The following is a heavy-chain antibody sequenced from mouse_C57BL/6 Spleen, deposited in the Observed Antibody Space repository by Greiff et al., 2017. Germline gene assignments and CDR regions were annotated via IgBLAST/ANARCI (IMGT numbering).Heavy chain of an antibody. CDR3: TRDQGYYGSSYEAWFAY. J-gene: IGHJ3*01. V-gene: IGHV5-9-1*02. CDR2: ISSGGDYI. Sequence: EVKLMESGEGLVKPGGSLKLSCAASGFTFSSYAMSWVRQTPEKRLEWVAYISSGGDYIYYADTVKGRFTISRDNARNTLYLQMSSLKSEDTAMYYCTRDQGYYGSSYEAWFAYWGQGTLVTVSA. CDR1: GFTFSSYA. D-gene: IGHD1-1*01.